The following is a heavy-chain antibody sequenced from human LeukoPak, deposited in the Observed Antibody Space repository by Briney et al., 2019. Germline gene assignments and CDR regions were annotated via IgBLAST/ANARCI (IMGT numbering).Heavy chain of an antibody. V-gene: IGHV3-74*01. D-gene: IGHD1-26*01. J-gene: IGHJ4*02. Sequence: PGGSLRLSCAASGFTFSSYWMHWVRQAPGKGLVWVSRINGDGSSTAYADSVKGRFTISRDNAKNSLYLQMNSLRPEDTAVYYCARENSGSYYQFDCWGQGTLVTVSS. CDR1: GFTFSSYW. CDR2: INGDGSST. CDR3: ARENSGSYYQFDC.